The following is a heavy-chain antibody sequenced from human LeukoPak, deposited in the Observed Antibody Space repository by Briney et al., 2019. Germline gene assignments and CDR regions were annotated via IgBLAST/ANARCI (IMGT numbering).Heavy chain of an antibody. CDR3: ARGGTRRQNWFDL. D-gene: IGHD1-1*01. V-gene: IGHV1-2*02. J-gene: IGHJ5*02. CDR1: GYTFTVYY. Sequence: ASVKVSCKASGYTFTVYYMHWVRQAPGQGLEWMGWINPNSGGTNYAQKFQGRVTMTRDTSISTAYMELSRLRSDDTAVYYCARGGTRRQNWFDLWGQGTLVTVSS. CDR2: INPNSGGT.